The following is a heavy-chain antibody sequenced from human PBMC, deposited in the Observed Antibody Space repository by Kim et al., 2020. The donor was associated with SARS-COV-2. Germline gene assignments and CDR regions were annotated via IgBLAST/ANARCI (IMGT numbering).Heavy chain of an antibody. J-gene: IGHJ4*02. V-gene: IGHV3-30*03. D-gene: IGHD2-2*01. CDR3: AILSSTSTSDY. CDR2: IIYDGSDK. Sequence: GGSLRLSCAASGFIFNTYGMHWVRQAPGKGLEWVAHIIYDGSDKYYADSMKGRFTISRDNPKNTLFLQMNSLRSEDTAIYYCAILSSTSTSDYWGQGTLV. CDR1: GFIFNTYG.